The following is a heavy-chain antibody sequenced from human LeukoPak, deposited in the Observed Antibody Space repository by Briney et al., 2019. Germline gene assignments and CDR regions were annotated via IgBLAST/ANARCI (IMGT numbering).Heavy chain of an antibody. J-gene: IGHJ4*02. Sequence: SETLSLTCAVYGGSFSDYYWSWIRQPPGKGLEWIGEINHSGSTNYNPSLKSRVTISVDTSKDQFSLKLSSVTAADTAVYYCARALPLNYYDSSGFYFPFDYWGQGTLVTVSS. CDR3: ARALPLNYYDSSGFYFPFDY. CDR2: INHSGST. CDR1: GGSFSDYY. D-gene: IGHD3-22*01. V-gene: IGHV4-34*01.